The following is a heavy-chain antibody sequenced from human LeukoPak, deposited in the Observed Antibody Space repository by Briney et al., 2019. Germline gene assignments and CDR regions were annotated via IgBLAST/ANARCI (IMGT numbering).Heavy chain of an antibody. V-gene: IGHV1-8*01. D-gene: IGHD3-9*01. J-gene: IGHJ4*02. CDR2: VNPNSGNT. CDR3: ARGARQDLRYFDWLGPDY. Sequence: GASVKVSCKASGHTFTSYDINWARQATGQGLEWMGWVNPNSGNTGYAQKFQGRVTMTRNTSISTAYMELSSLRSEDTAVYYCARGARQDLRYFDWLGPDYWGQGTLVTVSS. CDR1: GHTFTSYD.